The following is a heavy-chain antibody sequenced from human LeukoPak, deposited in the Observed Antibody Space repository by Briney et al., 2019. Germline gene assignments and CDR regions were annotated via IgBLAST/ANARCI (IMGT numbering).Heavy chain of an antibody. Sequence: GGSLRLSCVASGFTFSGYTMSWVRQAPGKGPEWISAVSAGGDKTYYADSVKGRFTVSRDNSKDTLFLQMISLRAEDTALYYCARDIHDSSGYYYDYWGQGTLVTVSP. CDR3: ARDIHDSSGYYYDY. D-gene: IGHD3-22*01. CDR1: GFTFSGYT. V-gene: IGHV3-23*01. CDR2: VSAGGDKT. J-gene: IGHJ4*02.